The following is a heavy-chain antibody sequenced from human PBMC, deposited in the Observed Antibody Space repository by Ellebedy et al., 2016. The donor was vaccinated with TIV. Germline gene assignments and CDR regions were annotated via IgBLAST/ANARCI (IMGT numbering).Heavy chain of an antibody. CDR1: GFTFGDYA. CDR3: TRSSRVVRVGNFDY. D-gene: IGHD3-22*01. Sequence: GESLKISXTASGFTFGDYAMSWFRQAPGKGLEWVGFIRSKAYGGTTEYAASVKGRFTISRDDSKSIAYLQMNSLKTEDTAVYYCTRSSRVVRVGNFDYWGQGTLVTVSS. J-gene: IGHJ4*02. CDR2: IRSKAYGGTT. V-gene: IGHV3-49*03.